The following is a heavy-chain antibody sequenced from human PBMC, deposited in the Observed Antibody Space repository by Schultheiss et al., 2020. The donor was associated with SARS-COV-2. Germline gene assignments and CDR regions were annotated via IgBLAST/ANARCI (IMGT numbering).Heavy chain of an antibody. CDR1: GYIFTSYW. V-gene: IGHV5-51*01. CDR2: IYPGDSDT. CDR3: ARLTDYYGSGSYGNPYYYGMDV. Sequence: GESLKISCKGSGYIFTSYWIGWVRQMPGKGLEWMGIIYPGDSDTRYSPSFQGQVTISADKSITTAYLQWSSLKASDTAMYHCARLTDYYGSGSYGNPYYYGMDVWGQGTTVTVSS. D-gene: IGHD3-10*01. J-gene: IGHJ6*02.